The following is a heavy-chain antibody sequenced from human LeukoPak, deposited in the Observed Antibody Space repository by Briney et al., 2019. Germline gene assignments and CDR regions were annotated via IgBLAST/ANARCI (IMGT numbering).Heavy chain of an antibody. Sequence: SETLSLTCTVSGGSISSYYWSWIRQPPGKGLEWIGYIYSSGSTNYNPSLKSRVTISVDTSKNQLSLKLSSVTAADTAVYYCARTTVDDAFDIWGHGTMVTVSS. CDR2: IYSSGST. CDR3: ARTTVDDAFDI. J-gene: IGHJ3*02. V-gene: IGHV4-59*01. CDR1: GGSISSYY. D-gene: IGHD4-23*01.